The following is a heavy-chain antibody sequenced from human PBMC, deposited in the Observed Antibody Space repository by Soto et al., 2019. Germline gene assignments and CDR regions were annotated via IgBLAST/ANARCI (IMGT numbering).Heavy chain of an antibody. D-gene: IGHD1-7*01. J-gene: IGHJ4*02. V-gene: IGHV3-23*01. CDR1: GFTFSTYA. Sequence: GGSLRLSCAASGFTFSTYAMSWVRQAPGKGLEWVSAISGSGGSTYYADSVKGRFTISRDNSKNTLYLQMNSLSAEDTAVYYCAKDGYNWNYGFTQYYFDYWGQGTLVTVSS. CDR3: AKDGYNWNYGFTQYYFDY. CDR2: ISGSGGST.